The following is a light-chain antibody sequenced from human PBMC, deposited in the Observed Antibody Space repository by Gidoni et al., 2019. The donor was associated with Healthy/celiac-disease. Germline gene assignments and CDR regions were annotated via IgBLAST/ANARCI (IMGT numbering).Light chain of an antibody. CDR2: DVS. J-gene: IGLJ1*01. V-gene: IGLV2-14*01. CDR3: SSYTSSSTPYV. Sequence: QSDLTQPASVTGSTAQSITISCTGTSSDVGGYNYVSWYQQHPGKAPKLMIYDVSNRPSGVSNRFSGSKSGNTASLTISGLQAEDEADYYCSSYTSSSTPYVFGTGTKVTVL. CDR1: SSDVGGYNY.